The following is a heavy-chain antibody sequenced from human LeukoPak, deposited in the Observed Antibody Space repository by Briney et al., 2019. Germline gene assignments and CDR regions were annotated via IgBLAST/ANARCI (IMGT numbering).Heavy chain of an antibody. J-gene: IGHJ3*02. D-gene: IGHD3-22*01. V-gene: IGHV3-9*03. CDR2: ISWNSGSI. CDR1: GFTFDDYA. Sequence: PGRSLRLSCAASGFTFDDYAMHWVRQAPGKGLEWVSGISWNSGSIGYADSVKGRFTISRDNAKNSLYLQMNSLRAEDMALYYCAKAGSSGYYFDAFGIWGQGTMVTVSS. CDR3: AKAGSSGYYFDAFGI.